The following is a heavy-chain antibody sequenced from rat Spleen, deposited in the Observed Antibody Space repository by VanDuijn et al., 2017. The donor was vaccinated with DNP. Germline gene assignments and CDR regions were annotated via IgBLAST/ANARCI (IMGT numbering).Heavy chain of an antibody. Sequence: EVHLVESGGGLVQPGRSLKLSCAASGFTFSDYNMAWVRQAPKKGLEWVATIIYDGTRTYYRDSVKGRFTVSRDNAKNTLYLQMNSLRSEDTATYYCARDRLPGYHYFDYWGQGVMVTVSS. D-gene: IGHD1-4*01. CDR3: ARDRLPGYHYFDY. CDR2: IIYDGTRT. V-gene: IGHV5-7*01. J-gene: IGHJ2*01. CDR1: GFTFSDYN.